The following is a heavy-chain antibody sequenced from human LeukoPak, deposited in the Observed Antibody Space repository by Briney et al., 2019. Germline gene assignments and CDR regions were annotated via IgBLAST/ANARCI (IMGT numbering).Heavy chain of an antibody. Sequence: SDTLSLTYAVSRESIRSHKWWRWVRQPPRKGLESIGEVFHSGSTKYNPSPMHRVTISVDNSKIQFSVQLTSVTAARPALYYFAIFSGSSADVDDYFDFWGQGTLVIVSS. V-gene: IGHV4-4*02. CDR3: AIFSGSSADVDDYFDF. CDR1: RESIRSHKW. J-gene: IGHJ4*02. CDR2: VFHSGST. D-gene: IGHD3-10*01.